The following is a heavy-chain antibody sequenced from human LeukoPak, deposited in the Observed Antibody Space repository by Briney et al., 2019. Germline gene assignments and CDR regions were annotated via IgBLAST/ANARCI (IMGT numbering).Heavy chain of an antibody. CDR1: GFTFSSYA. D-gene: IGHD5/OR15-5a*01. V-gene: IGHV3-30-3*02. Sequence: PGSSQTLSYAASGFTFSSYAMHWVRQAPGKGREWVVVISYDGRNKYYADYVKGRFTISRDNSKNKLDLQMNSLRPGDTAVYFCGKGHGYSVYDNLPHHWGQGTMVTVSS. J-gene: IGHJ5*02. CDR2: ISYDGRNK. CDR3: GKGHGYSVYDNLPHH.